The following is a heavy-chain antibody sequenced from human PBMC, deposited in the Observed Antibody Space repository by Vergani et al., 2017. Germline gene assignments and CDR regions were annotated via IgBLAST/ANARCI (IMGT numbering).Heavy chain of an antibody. CDR3: AGDTHSWQRADR. V-gene: IGHV4-59*02. CDR2: LSTTGGA. D-gene: IGHD6-13*01. J-gene: IGHJ5*02. CDR1: GVSVTANN. Sequence: QAQLQESGPGLVKPSETLSLTCHVFGVSVTANNCNWFRQAPGMGREWFGSLSTTGGATRASHNPSLKSRVSISVDTSKSQFFLRLTSVTAADSGIYYCAGDTHSWQRADRWGQGLLVSVSS.